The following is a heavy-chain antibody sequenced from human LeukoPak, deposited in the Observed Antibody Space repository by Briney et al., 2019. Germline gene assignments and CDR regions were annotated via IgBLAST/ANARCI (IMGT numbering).Heavy chain of an antibody. V-gene: IGHV3-23*01. J-gene: IGHJ4*02. CDR1: GFTFSDYY. D-gene: IGHD2-2*01. CDR2: ISASGGST. CDR3: AKSLVPAAMCFDF. Sequence: PGGSLRLSCAASGFTFSDYYMSWIRQAPGKGLEWVSSISASGGSTYYADSVKGRFTISRDNSKNTLYLQMNSLRAEDTAVYYCAKSLVPAAMCFDFWGQGALVTVSS.